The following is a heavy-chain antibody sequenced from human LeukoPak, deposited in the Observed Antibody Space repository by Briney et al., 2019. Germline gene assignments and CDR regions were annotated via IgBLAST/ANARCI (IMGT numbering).Heavy chain of an antibody. CDR1: GFTFSSYA. CDR2: ISGSGGST. D-gene: IGHD3-22*01. Sequence: GGSLRLSCAASGFTFSSYAMSWVRQAPGKGLEWVSVISGSGGSTYYADSVKGRFTISRDNSKNTLYLQMNSLRAEDTAVYYCAKDGASYYYDSSADYWGQGTLVTVSS. CDR3: AKDGASYYYDSSADY. J-gene: IGHJ4*02. V-gene: IGHV3-23*01.